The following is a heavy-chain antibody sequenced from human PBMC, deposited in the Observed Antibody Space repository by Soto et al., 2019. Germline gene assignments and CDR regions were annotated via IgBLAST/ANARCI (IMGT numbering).Heavy chain of an antibody. CDR2: IYYSGTT. CDR1: GYSISSSNW. D-gene: IGHD1-26*01. V-gene: IGHV4-28*01. Sequence: QVQLQESGPGLVKPSDTLSLTCAVSGYSISSSNWWGWIRQPPGKGLEWIGYIYYSGTTYYNPSLKSRVTKAVDTSKNQFSLTLTSVTAGDTAVYYCARREVQGPIDYWGQGALVTVSS. CDR3: ARREVQGPIDY. J-gene: IGHJ4*02.